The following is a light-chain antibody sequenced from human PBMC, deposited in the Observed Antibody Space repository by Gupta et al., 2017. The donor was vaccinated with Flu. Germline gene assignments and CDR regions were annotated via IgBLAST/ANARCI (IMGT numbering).Light chain of an antibody. Sequence: EVGMTQSPANLSVSQGERATLSCRASQSLSSNLAWYQQKPGKAPRLLIYDASTMPTGVPSRFSGSGSGTEFTLTISSLESEDLAPYFCQQYNDRPRSFGEGTKVEVK. V-gene: IGKV3-15*01. J-gene: IGKJ1*01. CDR1: QSLSSN. CDR3: QQYNDRPRS. CDR2: DAS.